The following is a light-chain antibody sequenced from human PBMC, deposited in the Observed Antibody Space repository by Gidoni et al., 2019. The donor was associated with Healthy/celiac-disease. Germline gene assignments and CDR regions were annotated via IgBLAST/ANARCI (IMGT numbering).Light chain of an antibody. CDR2: AAS. V-gene: IGKV1-39*01. CDR1: QSISSY. CDR3: QQSYSTPLT. Sequence: DIQLTHSPSSLSASVGDRVPITCRGSQSISSYLNWYQQKPGKAPKLLIYAASSLQSGVPSRFSGSGSGTDFTLTISSLQPEDFATYYCQQSYSTPLTFGGGTKVEIK. J-gene: IGKJ4*01.